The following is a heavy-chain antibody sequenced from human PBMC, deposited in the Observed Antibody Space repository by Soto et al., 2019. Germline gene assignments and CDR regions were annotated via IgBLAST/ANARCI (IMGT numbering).Heavy chain of an antibody. V-gene: IGHV1-8*01. J-gene: IGHJ5*02. Sequence: GASVKVSCKASGYTFTIYDINWVRQATGQGLEWMGWMNPNSGNTGYAQKFQGRVTMTRNTSISTAYMELSSLRSEDTAVYYCARGLTSITFGGVIVKGEAPWGQGTLVTVSS. CDR1: GYTFTIYD. CDR2: MNPNSGNT. D-gene: IGHD3-16*02. CDR3: ARGLTSITFGGVIVKGEAP.